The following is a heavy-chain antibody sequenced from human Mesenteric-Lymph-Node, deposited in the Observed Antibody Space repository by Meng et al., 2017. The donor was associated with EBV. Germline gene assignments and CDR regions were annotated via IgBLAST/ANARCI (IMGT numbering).Heavy chain of an antibody. J-gene: IGHJ4*02. CDR3: ARRGSGHYPLDY. CDR1: GFTFTDYY. D-gene: IGHD3-22*01. V-gene: IGHV3-11*01. Sequence: VRLVECGGDLVKPGGSLRLSFAASGFTFTDYYMNWIRQAPGQGLEWLSYISISSGNIYYADSVKGRFTISRDNAKNSLYLQMNSLRAEDTAVYYCARRGSGHYPLDYWGQGTLVTVSS. CDR2: ISISSGNI.